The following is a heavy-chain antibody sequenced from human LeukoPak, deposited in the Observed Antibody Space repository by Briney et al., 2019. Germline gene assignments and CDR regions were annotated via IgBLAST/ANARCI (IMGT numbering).Heavy chain of an antibody. CDR1: GYTFTSYY. D-gene: IGHD3-10*01. Sequence: SVKVSCKASGYTFTSYYMHWVRQAPGQGLEWMGGIIPIFGTANYAQKFQGRVTITADKSTSTAYMELSSLRSEDTAVYYCASTLRGVIIPRFDYWGQGTLVTVSS. CDR2: IIPIFGTA. CDR3: ASTLRGVIIPRFDY. V-gene: IGHV1-69*06. J-gene: IGHJ4*02.